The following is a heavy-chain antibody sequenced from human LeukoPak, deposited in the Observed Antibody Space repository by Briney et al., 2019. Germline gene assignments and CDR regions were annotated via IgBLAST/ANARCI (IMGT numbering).Heavy chain of an antibody. Sequence: SETLSLTCTVSSGSINSDSHYWGWIRQPPGKGLEWIGSVYYKGTTQYNPSLKSRATMSVDTSNNRFSLSLTSATAADTGMYFCARWSSSWENNWFDPWGQGILVTVSS. V-gene: IGHV4-39*07. D-gene: IGHD6-13*01. CDR2: VYYKGTT. J-gene: IGHJ5*02. CDR3: ARWSSSWENNWFDP. CDR1: SGSINSDSHY.